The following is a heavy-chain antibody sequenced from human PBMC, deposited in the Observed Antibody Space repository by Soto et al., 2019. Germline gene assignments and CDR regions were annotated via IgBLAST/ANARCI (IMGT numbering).Heavy chain of an antibody. V-gene: IGHV3-7*01. CDR1: GFTFSTYC. Sequence: GGSLRLSCAASGFTFSTYCMSWVRQAPGKGLEWVANINQDGSEKYFVDSVKGRFTISRDNAKNSLFLQMNSLRADDTAVYYCTGRFLEWLLTFDYWGQGTLVTVSS. D-gene: IGHD3-3*01. J-gene: IGHJ4*02. CDR3: TGRFLEWLLTFDY. CDR2: INQDGSEK.